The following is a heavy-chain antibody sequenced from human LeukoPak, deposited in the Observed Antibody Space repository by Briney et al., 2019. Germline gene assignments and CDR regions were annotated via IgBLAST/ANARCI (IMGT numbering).Heavy chain of an antibody. CDR1: GFFFSDYF. V-gene: IGHV3-11*04. J-gene: IGHJ4*02. Sequence: GGPLRLSCAASGFFFSDYFMTWIRQAPGKGLEWVSYIRSGDSATFYADSVKGRFTISRDNARNSLSLQMNSLRAEDTAVYYCAGAGGEGGTIDYWGQGTLVTVSS. CDR3: AGAGGEGGTIDY. CDR2: IRSGDSAT. D-gene: IGHD3-16*01.